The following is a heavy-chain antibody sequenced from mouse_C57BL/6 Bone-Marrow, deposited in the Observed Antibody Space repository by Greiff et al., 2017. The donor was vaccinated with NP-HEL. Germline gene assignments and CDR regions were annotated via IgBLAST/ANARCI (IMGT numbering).Heavy chain of an antibody. V-gene: IGHV5-6*01. D-gene: IGHD1-1*01. J-gene: IGHJ4*01. CDR1: GFTFSSYG. Sequence: QGVESGGDLVKPGGSLKLSCAASGFTFSSYGMSWVRQTPDKRLEWVATISSGGSYTYYPDSVKGRFTISRDNAKNTLYLQMSSLKSEDTAMYYCARQYYGSSPYYAMDYWGQGTSVTVSS. CDR2: ISSGGSYT. CDR3: ARQYYGSSPYYAMDY.